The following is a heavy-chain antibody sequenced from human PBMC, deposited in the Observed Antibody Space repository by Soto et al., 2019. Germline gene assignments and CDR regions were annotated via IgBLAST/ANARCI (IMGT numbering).Heavy chain of an antibody. J-gene: IGHJ4*02. Sequence: SETLSLTCTVSGGSISSGGYYWSWIRQHPGKGLEWIGYIYYSGSTYYNPSLKSRVTKSVDTSKKQFSLKQSSVTAADTAVYYCARAPGDYFDYWGQGTLVTVSS. CDR2: IYYSGST. V-gene: IGHV4-31*03. CDR3: ARAPGDYFDY. CDR1: GGSISSGGYY.